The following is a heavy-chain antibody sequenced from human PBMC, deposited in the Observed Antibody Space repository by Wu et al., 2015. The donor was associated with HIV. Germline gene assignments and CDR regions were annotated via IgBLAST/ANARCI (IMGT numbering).Heavy chain of an antibody. D-gene: IGHD3-10*01. V-gene: IGHV1-2*02. CDR3: ARVAFAYGSGSYGDDY. Sequence: QIQLVQSGAEVKKPGASVRVSCKASGYTFNTYGVSWVRQAPGQGLEWLGWINPNSGGTNYAQKFQGRVTMTRDTSISTAYMELSRLRSDDTAVYYCARVAFAYGSGSYGDDYWGQGTLVTVSS. J-gene: IGHJ4*02. CDR2: INPNSGGT. CDR1: GYTFNTYG.